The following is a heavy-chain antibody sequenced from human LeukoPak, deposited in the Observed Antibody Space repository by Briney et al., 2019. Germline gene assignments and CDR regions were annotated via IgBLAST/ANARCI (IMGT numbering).Heavy chain of an antibody. D-gene: IGHD5-18*01. CDR2: INHSGST. V-gene: IGHV4-34*01. Sequence: PSETLSLTCAVYGGSFSGYYWSWIRQPPGKGLEWIGEINHSGSTNYNPSLKSRVTISVDTSKNQFSLKLSSVTAADTAVYYCAETRDRYSYAYDYWGQGTLVTVSS. J-gene: IGHJ4*02. CDR1: GGSFSGYY. CDR3: AETRDRYSYAYDY.